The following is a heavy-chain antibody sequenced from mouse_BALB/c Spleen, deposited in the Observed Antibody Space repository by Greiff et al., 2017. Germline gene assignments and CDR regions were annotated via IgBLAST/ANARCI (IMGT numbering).Heavy chain of an antibody. CDR2: IYPGDGDT. Sequence: QVHVKQSGAELARPGASVKLSCKASGYTFTSYWMQWVKQRPGQGLEWIGAIYPGDGDTRYTQKFKGKATLTADKSSSTAYMQLSSLASEDSAVYYCARGGNYDAMDYWGQGTSVTVSA. V-gene: IGHV1-87*01. CDR3: ARGGNYDAMDY. J-gene: IGHJ4*01. CDR1: GYTFTSYW. D-gene: IGHD1-1*02.